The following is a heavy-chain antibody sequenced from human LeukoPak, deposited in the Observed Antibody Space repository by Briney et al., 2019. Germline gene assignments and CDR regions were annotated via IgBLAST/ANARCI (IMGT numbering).Heavy chain of an antibody. V-gene: IGHV6-1*01. CDR1: GDSVSSKSAA. CDR3: ARVGFGSSWPISGYGMDV. CDR2: TYYRSKWYN. D-gene: IGHD6-13*01. J-gene: IGHJ6*02. Sequence: SQTLSLTCAISGDSVSSKSAAWNWIRQSPSRGLEWLGRTYYRSKWYNEYAVSVKSRITINPDTSKNQFSLQLNSVTPEDTAVYYCARVGFGSSWPISGYGMDVWGQGTTVTVPS.